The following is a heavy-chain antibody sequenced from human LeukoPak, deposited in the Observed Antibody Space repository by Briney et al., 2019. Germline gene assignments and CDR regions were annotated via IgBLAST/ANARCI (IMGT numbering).Heavy chain of an antibody. V-gene: IGHV4-30-4*08. CDR1: GGSISSGDYY. Sequence: PSETLSLTCTVSGGSISSGDYYWSWIRQPPGKGLEWIGYIYYSESTYYNPSLKSRVTISVDTSKNQFSLKLSSVTAADTAVYYCARGGWFGTPYYWGQGTLATVSS. CDR3: ARGGWFGTPYY. CDR2: IYYSEST. D-gene: IGHD3-10*01. J-gene: IGHJ4*02.